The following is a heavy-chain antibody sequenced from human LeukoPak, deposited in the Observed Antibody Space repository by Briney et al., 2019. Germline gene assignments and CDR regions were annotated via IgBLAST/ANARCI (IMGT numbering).Heavy chain of an antibody. CDR1: LGSISSYY. CDR3: ARIITVRPFAAFDI. D-gene: IGHD3-22*01. Sequence: SETLSLTCTVSLGSISSYYWSWIRPPPGKGLEWSGYIYYSGSTNYNPSLKSRVAISVDTSKNQFSLKLSSVTAADTAVYYCARIITVRPFAAFDIWGQGTMVTVSS. J-gene: IGHJ3*02. V-gene: IGHV4-59*01. CDR2: IYYSGST.